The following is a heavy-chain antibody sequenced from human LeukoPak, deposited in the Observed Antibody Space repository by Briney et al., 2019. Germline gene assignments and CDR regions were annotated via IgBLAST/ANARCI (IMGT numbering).Heavy chain of an antibody. D-gene: IGHD3-22*01. CDR2: ISGSGGST. CDR1: GFTFSSYA. J-gene: IGHJ6*02. Sequence: GGSLRLSCAAYGFTFSSYAMSWVRQAPGKGLEWVSAISGSGGSTYYADSVKGRFTISRDNSKNTLYLQMNSLRAEDTAVYYCARDHVLGYYDSSGYYYHYYYYYGMDVWGQGTTVTVSS. V-gene: IGHV3-23*01. CDR3: ARDHVLGYYDSSGYYYHYYYYYGMDV.